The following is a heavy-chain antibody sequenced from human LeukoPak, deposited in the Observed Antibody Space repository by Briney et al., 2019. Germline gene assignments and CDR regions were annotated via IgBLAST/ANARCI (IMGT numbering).Heavy chain of an antibody. Sequence: GGSLRLSCAASGFTFNTYWMHWVRQAPGKGLVWVSHINSDGRSTTYADSVKGRFTISGDNAKNTLYLQMNSLRAEDTAVYYCARDRGYSPDYWGQGTLVTVSS. CDR1: GFTFNTYW. V-gene: IGHV3-74*01. CDR3: ARDRGYSPDY. J-gene: IGHJ4*02. D-gene: IGHD5-18*01. CDR2: INSDGRST.